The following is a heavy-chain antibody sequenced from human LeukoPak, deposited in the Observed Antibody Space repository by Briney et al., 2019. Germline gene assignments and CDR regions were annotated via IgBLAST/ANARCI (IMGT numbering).Heavy chain of an antibody. CDR2: IIPIFGTA. D-gene: IGHD3-10*01. CDR3: ARGRGFGEFNYRDAFDI. V-gene: IGHV1-69*13. Sequence: ASVKVSCTASGYTFTSYGISWVRQAPGQGLEWMGGIIPIFGTANYAQKFQGRVTITADESTSTAYMELSSLRSEDTAVYYCARGRGFGEFNYRDAFDIWGQGTMVTVSS. J-gene: IGHJ3*02. CDR1: GYTFTSYG.